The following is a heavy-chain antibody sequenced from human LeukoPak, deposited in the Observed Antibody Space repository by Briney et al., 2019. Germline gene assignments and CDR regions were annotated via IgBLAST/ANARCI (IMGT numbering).Heavy chain of an antibody. V-gene: IGHV3-7*01. J-gene: IGHJ4*02. D-gene: IGHD6-13*01. Sequence: GGSLRLSCAASGFTFSNYWMDWVRQSPGKGLEWVANIKEDGSDKYYVDSVKGRFTISRDNAKNSLYLQMNSLRAEDTAVYYCARYSSSWYIHYWGQGTLVTVSS. CDR1: GFTFSNYW. CDR2: IKEDGSDK. CDR3: ARYSSSWYIHY.